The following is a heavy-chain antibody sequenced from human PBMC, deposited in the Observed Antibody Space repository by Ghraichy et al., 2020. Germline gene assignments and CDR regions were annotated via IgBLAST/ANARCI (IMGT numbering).Heavy chain of an antibody. V-gene: IGHV1-18*04. Sequence: ASVKVSCKASGYSFTNYGVTWVRQAPGQGLEWVGWINAHNGYTDYAQRLQHRVTMTTDTSTTTAYMELRSLTSDDTAVYYCARASMVWAFATGGVNWFDPWGQGTLVTVSS. CDR2: INAHNGYT. J-gene: IGHJ5*02. CDR1: GYSFTNYG. CDR3: ARASMVWAFATGGVNWFDP. D-gene: IGHD3-10*01.